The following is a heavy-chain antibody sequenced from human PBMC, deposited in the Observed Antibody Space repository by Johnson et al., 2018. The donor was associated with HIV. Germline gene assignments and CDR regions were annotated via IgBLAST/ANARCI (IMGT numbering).Heavy chain of an antibody. D-gene: IGHD3-22*01. J-gene: IGHJ3*02. CDR3: ARALYFYDSTSPLESEAFDI. V-gene: IGHV3-7*03. CDR1: GFTFSSYW. CDR2: IKQDGSEK. Sequence: VQLVESGGGLVKPGGSLRLSCAASGFTFSSYWMSWVRQAPGKGLEWVANIKQDGSEKDYADSVKGRFTISRDNAKNSLYLQMNSLRAEDTALYYCARALYFYDSTSPLESEAFDIWGQGTMVTVSS.